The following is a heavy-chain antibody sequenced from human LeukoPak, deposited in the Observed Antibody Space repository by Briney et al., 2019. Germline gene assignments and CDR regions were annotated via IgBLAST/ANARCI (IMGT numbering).Heavy chain of an antibody. CDR3: ARGGITMIVGFLSY. Sequence: VASVKVSCKASGGTFSSYAISWVRQAPGQGLEWMGGIIPIFGTANYAQKFQGRGTITGVEVTSTAYMELSSLRSEDTAVYYCARGGITMIVGFLSYWGQGTLVTVSS. D-gene: IGHD3-22*01. CDR2: IIPIFGTA. V-gene: IGHV1-69*13. J-gene: IGHJ4*02. CDR1: GGTFSSYA.